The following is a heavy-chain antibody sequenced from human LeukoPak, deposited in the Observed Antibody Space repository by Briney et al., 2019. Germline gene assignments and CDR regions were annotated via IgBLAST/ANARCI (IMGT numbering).Heavy chain of an antibody. D-gene: IGHD6-19*01. CDR1: GFTFSTYS. CDR3: AKDPGRQWLEQIDY. V-gene: IGHV3-23*01. J-gene: IGHJ4*02. Sequence: GGSRILACEVAGFTFSTYSMSCVRQPPGNGRDWVSTTKKSGGKTYDADSVKGRFTISRDNSKNTLYLQMNGLRAEDTAVYYCAKDPGRQWLEQIDYWGQGTLVTVSS. CDR2: TKKSGGKT.